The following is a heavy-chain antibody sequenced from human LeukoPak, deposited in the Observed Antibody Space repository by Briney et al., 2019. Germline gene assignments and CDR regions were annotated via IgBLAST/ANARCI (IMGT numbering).Heavy chain of an antibody. CDR1: GGIFNTYA. CDR3: ATANYYDGGGYNPEAFDV. CDR2: VIPSLGTS. V-gene: IGHV1-69*04. Sequence: SVKVSCKASGGIFNTYAITWVRQAPGQGLVWIGRVIPSLGTSGYEQKVQDRVTITADKSTGTAYMELSSLRTEDTALYYCATANYYDGGGYNPEAFDVWGQGTMVTVSS. D-gene: IGHD3-22*01. J-gene: IGHJ3*01.